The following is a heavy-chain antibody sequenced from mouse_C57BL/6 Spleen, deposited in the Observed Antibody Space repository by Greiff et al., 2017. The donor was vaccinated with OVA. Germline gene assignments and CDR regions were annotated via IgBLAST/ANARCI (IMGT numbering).Heavy chain of an antibody. CDR3: ARERNDYDEREAWFAY. V-gene: IGHV1-64*01. Sequence: QVQLQQPGAELVKPGASVKLSCKASGYTFTSYWMHWVKQRPGQGLEWIGMIHPNSGSTNYNEKFKSKATLTVDESSSTAYMQLSSLTSEDSAVYYCARERNDYDEREAWFAYWGQGTLVTVSA. D-gene: IGHD2-4*01. J-gene: IGHJ3*01. CDR2: IHPNSGST. CDR1: GYTFTSYW.